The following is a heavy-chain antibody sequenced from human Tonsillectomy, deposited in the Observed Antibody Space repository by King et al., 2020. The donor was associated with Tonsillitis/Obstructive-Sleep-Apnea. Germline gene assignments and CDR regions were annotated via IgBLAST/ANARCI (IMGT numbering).Heavy chain of an antibody. J-gene: IGHJ6*03. V-gene: IGHV3-30*18. D-gene: IGHD3-22*01. CDR3: AKDPAPAWEYDSSGYPYYYYYYMDV. CDR1: GFTFSSYG. Sequence: QLVQSGGGVVQPGRSLRLSCAASGFTFSSYGMHWVRQAPGKGLEWVAVISYDGSNKYYADSVKGRFTISRDNSKNTLYLQMNSLRAEDTAVYYCAKDPAPAWEYDSSGYPYYYYYYMDVWGKGTTVTVSS. CDR2: ISYDGSNK.